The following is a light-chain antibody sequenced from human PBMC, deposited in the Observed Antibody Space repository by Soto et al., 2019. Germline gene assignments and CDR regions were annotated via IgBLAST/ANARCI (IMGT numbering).Light chain of an antibody. CDR2: AAS. Sequence: DIQLTQSPSFLSASVGDRVTITCRASQGISSYLAWYQQKPGKAPKLLIYAASTLQSGVPSRFSGSGSGTEFTLTISSLQPEDFATYYCQQPNGLTFGGGTKVGIK. J-gene: IGKJ4*01. V-gene: IGKV1-9*01. CDR3: QQPNGLT. CDR1: QGISSY.